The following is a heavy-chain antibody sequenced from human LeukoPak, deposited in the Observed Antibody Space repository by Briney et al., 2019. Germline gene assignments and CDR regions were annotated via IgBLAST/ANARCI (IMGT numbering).Heavy chain of an antibody. CDR2: VYSGGST. CDR1: GFTVSSNY. CDR3: ARDGPRYSWTDLNDAFDI. Sequence: GGSLRLSCAASGFTVSSNYMSWVRQAPGKGLEWVSIVYSGGSTYYADSVKGRFTISRDNSKNTLYLQMNSLRADDTAVYYCARDGPRYSWTDLNDAFDIWGQGTMVTVSS. D-gene: IGHD1-1*01. V-gene: IGHV3-53*01. J-gene: IGHJ3*02.